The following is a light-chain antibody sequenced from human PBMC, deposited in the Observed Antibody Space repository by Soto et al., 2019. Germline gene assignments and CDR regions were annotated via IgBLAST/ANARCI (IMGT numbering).Light chain of an antibody. CDR1: QSVSSSS. CDR3: QQHGSSPWT. Sequence: EIVLTQSPGTLSLSPGERATLSCRASQSVSSSSLAWYQQKPGQAPRLLIYGADTRATGIPTRFSGSGSGTDFTLTISRLEPDDFAVYYCQQHGSSPWTFGQGTKVDIK. V-gene: IGKV3-20*01. CDR2: GAD. J-gene: IGKJ1*01.